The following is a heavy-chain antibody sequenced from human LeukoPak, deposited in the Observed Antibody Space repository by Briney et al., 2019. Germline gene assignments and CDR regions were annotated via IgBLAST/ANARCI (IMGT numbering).Heavy chain of an antibody. CDR1: GYTFTNYW. V-gene: IGHV5-51*01. Sequence: GEALKIPCNGSGYTFTNYWIGWVRQMPGKGLKWMGIIYPGDSDARYSPSFQGDVTISADKSISTAYLQWSSLKASDTAMYYCARQGYYGSGTDYWGQGTLVTVSS. J-gene: IGHJ4*02. D-gene: IGHD3-10*01. CDR2: IYPGDSDA. CDR3: ARQGYYGSGTDY.